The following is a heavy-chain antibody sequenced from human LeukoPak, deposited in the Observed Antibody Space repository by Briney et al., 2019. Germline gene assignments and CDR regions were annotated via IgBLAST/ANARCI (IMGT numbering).Heavy chain of an antibody. Sequence: SETLSLACTVSGGSISSYYWSWIRQPPGKGLEWIGYIYYSGSTNYNPSLKSRVTISVDTSKNQFSLKLSSVTAADTAVYYCARDARYCSSTSCAGPYYYGMDVWGQGTTVTVSS. V-gene: IGHV4-59*01. D-gene: IGHD2-2*01. CDR2: IYYSGST. CDR3: ARDARYCSSTSCAGPYYYGMDV. J-gene: IGHJ6*02. CDR1: GGSISSYY.